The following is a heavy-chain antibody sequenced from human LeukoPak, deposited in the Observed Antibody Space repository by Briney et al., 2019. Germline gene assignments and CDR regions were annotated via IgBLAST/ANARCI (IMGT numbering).Heavy chain of an antibody. V-gene: IGHV3-30*04. Sequence: GGSLRLSCAASGSTFSSYAMHWVRQAPGKGLEWVAVISYDGSNKYYADSVKGRFTISRDNSKNTLYLQMNSLRAEDTAVYYCASHKVGATSFDYWGQGTLVTVSS. CDR2: ISYDGSNK. CDR3: ASHKVGATSFDY. CDR1: GSTFSSYA. J-gene: IGHJ4*02. D-gene: IGHD1-26*01.